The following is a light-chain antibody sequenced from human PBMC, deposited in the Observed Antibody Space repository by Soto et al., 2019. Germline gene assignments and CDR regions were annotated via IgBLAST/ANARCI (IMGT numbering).Light chain of an antibody. Sequence: DIGLTKSPGTLCLSPGPRATLSCRAGQNVSSNYLAWYQHRPGQAPGLLMYGAFIRATGIPDRISGSGSGTDFTVTISRLEPEDFAVYYCQYYGGYYGSSPRYTFGQGTKVDIK. V-gene: IGKV3-20*01. CDR3: QYYGGYYGSSPRYT. CDR2: GAF. J-gene: IGKJ2*01. CDR1: QNVSSNY.